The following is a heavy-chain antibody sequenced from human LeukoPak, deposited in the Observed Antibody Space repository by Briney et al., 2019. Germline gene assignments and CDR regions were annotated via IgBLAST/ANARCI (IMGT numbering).Heavy chain of an antibody. J-gene: IGHJ4*02. CDR3: ARFGYVAAVDV. Sequence: GGSLRLSCAASGFSFSAYWMTWVRQAPGTGLEWVANINPDGSETYYVDPVKGRFSISRDNAKNLVYLQMNSLRAEDTAVYHCARFGYVAAVDVWGQGTPVTVSS. CDR2: INPDGSET. CDR1: GFSFSAYW. V-gene: IGHV3-7*01. D-gene: IGHD2-15*01.